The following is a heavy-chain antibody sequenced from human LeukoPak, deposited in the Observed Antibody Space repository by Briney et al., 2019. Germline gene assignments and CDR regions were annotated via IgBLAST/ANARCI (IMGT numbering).Heavy chain of an antibody. J-gene: IGHJ4*02. CDR3: ARDGVLRHFDWLYYFDY. D-gene: IGHD3-9*01. V-gene: IGHV3-11*01. CDR2: ISSSGSTK. CDR1: GYTFTGYY. Sequence: SCKASGYTFTGYYMFWIRQAPGKGLEWVSYISSSGSTKYYADSVKGRFTISRDNAKNSLHLQMNSLRAEDTAVYYCARDGVLRHFDWLYYFDYWGQGTLVTVSS.